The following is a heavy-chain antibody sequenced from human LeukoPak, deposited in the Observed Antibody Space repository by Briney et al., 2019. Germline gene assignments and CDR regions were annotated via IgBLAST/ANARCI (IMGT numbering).Heavy chain of an antibody. CDR2: IIPIFGTA. J-gene: IGHJ6*03. CDR3: AGTVTGYYYYMDV. Sequence: SVKVSCKASGGTFSSYAISWVRQAPGQGLEWMGGIIPIFGTANYAQKFQGRVTITADKSTSTAYMELSSLRSEDTAVYYCAGTVTGYYYYMDVWGKGTTVTVSS. CDR1: GGTFSSYA. D-gene: IGHD4-17*01. V-gene: IGHV1-69*06.